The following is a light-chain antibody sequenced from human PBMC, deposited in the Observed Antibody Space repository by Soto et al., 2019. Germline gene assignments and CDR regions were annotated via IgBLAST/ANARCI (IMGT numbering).Light chain of an antibody. CDR2: DNN. V-gene: IGLV1-51*01. CDR1: SSNIGNNY. Sequence: QSVLTQPPSVSAAPGQKVTISCSGSSSNIGNNYVSWYQQLPGTAPKLLIYDNNKRPSGIPDRFSGSKSGTSGTLDITGLQTGDEVDYYCATWDGSLPAEVFGGVTKLTVL. CDR3: ATWDGSLPAEV. J-gene: IGLJ2*01.